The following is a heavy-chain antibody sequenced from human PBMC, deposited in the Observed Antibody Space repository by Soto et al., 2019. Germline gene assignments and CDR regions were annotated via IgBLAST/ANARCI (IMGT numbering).Heavy chain of an antibody. D-gene: IGHD3-9*01. CDR2: ISGRGDAT. CDR1: GFSFSRYL. Sequence: VGSLRLSCAASGFSFSRYLMTWVRQTPGQGLEWVSSISGRGDATYYADSVKGRFTISRDNSKNTLFLQMNSLGADDTAVYYCAKDPILTTPPSFDPWGQGTLVTVSS. J-gene: IGHJ5*02. V-gene: IGHV3-23*01. CDR3: AKDPILTTPPSFDP.